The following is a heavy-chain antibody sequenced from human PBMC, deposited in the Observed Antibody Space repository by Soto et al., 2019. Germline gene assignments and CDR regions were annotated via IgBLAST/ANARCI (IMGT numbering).Heavy chain of an antibody. CDR3: ARSPDYYGSGSYYFDY. CDR2: IYYSGST. D-gene: IGHD3-10*01. CDR1: GGSVSSGSYY. Sequence: SETLSLTCTVSGGSVSSGSYYWSWIRQPPGKGLEWIGYIYYSGSTNYNPSLKSRVTISVDTSKNQFSLKLSSVTAADTAVYYCARSPDYYGSGSYYFDYWGQGTLVTVSS. J-gene: IGHJ4*02. V-gene: IGHV4-61*01.